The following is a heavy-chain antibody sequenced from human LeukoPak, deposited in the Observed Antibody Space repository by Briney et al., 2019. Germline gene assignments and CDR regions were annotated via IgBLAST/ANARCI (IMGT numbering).Heavy chain of an antibody. D-gene: IGHD3-16*01. J-gene: IGHJ4*02. V-gene: IGHV4-61*05. CDR3: ARHLATVGDDY. CDR2: IYYSGST. Sequence: SETLSLTCTVSGGSLSSSGYYWGWIRQPPGKGLEWIGYIYYSGSTNYNPSLKSRVTISVDTSKNQFSLKLSSVTAADTAVYYCARHLATVGDDYWGQGTLVTVSS. CDR1: GGSLSSSGYY.